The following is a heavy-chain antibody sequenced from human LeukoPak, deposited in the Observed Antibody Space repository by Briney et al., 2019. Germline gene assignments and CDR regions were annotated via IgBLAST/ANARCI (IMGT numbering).Heavy chain of an antibody. Sequence: PSETLSLTCTVSGGSISSSSYYWGWIRQPPGKGLEWIGSIYYSGSTYYNPSLKSRVTISVGTSKNQFSLKLSSVTAADTAVYYCARQVRPYSRGWCFWFDPWGQGTLVTVSS. CDR3: ARQVRPYSRGWCFWFDP. D-gene: IGHD6-19*01. CDR1: GGSISSSSYY. V-gene: IGHV4-39*01. J-gene: IGHJ5*02. CDR2: IYYSGST.